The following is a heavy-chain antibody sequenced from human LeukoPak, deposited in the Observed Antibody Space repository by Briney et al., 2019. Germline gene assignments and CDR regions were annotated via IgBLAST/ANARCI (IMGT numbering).Heavy chain of an antibody. CDR2: IYPGEANI. CDR3: ARHITTSSTSSHFDS. V-gene: IGHV5-51*01. J-gene: IGHJ4*02. D-gene: IGHD6-6*01. Sequence: GESLKISCKGSGYYFTNYWIAWVRQIPGKGLEWMGYIYPGEANIRYSPSFQGRVTISADRSINTAYLQWNSLRASDTAMYYCARHITTSSTSSHFDSWGQGTLVTVSS. CDR1: GYYFTNYW.